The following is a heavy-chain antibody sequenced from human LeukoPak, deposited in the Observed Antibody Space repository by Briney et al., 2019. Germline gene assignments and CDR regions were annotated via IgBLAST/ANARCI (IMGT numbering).Heavy chain of an antibody. D-gene: IGHD2-21*02. Sequence: ASVTVSFKASGYTFTNYHINWVRPTTGHGLEWMGWMNPNNGDSGYAQKFQGRVTITRDTSISTSYMELRSLRSDDTAVYFCARTTSLTASGYDYWGQGTLVTVSS. V-gene: IGHV1-8*03. J-gene: IGHJ4*02. CDR1: GYTFTNYH. CDR3: ARTTSLTASGYDY. CDR2: MNPNNGDS.